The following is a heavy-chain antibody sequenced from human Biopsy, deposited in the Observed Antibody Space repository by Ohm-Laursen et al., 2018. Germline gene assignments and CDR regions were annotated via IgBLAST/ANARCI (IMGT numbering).Heavy chain of an antibody. J-gene: IGHJ4*02. CDR1: GYSFTSYG. D-gene: IGHD5/OR15-5a*01. Sequence: GASVKVSCKVSGYSFTSYGISWVRQAPGEGLEWMGRISGYNGNTNYAQKFQGRVTMTADTSTSTVYMEVRGLRSDDTAVYYCARVTLPLYLDYWGQGTRVSVSS. V-gene: IGHV1-18*01. CDR3: ARVTLPLYLDY. CDR2: ISGYNGNT.